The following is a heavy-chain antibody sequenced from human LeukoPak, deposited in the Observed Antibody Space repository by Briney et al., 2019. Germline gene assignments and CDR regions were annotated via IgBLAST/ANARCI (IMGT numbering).Heavy chain of an antibody. J-gene: IGHJ4*02. Sequence: PSQTLSLTCTVSGGSISSGDYYWSWIRQPPGKGLEWIGYIYYSGSTYYNPSLKSRVTISVDTSKNQFSLKLSSVTAADTAVYYCARERISTTVSSFDYWGQGTLVTVSS. D-gene: IGHD1-1*01. CDR3: ARERISTTVSSFDY. CDR2: IYYSGST. V-gene: IGHV4-30-4*01. CDR1: GGSISSGDYY.